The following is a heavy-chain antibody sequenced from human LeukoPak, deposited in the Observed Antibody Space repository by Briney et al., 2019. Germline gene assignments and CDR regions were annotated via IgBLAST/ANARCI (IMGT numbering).Heavy chain of an antibody. CDR3: ARDFYGDYVGDAFDI. CDR2: ISSSSNYI. V-gene: IGHV3-21*01. Sequence: GGSLRLSCAASGFPFSSYSMNWVRQAPGKGLEWVSSISSSSNYIYYADSVKGRFTISRDNAKNSLYLQMNSLRAEDTAVYYCARDFYGDYVGDAFDIWGQGTMVTVSS. J-gene: IGHJ3*02. D-gene: IGHD4-17*01. CDR1: GFPFSSYS.